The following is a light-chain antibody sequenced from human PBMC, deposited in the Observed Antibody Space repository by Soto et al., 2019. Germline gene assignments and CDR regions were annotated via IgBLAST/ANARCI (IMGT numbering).Light chain of an antibody. CDR1: QGISSY. V-gene: IGKV1-9*01. Sequence: IQLTQSPSSLSASVGDRVTITCRASQGISSYLAWYQQKPGKAPKLLIYAASTLQSGVPSRFRGSLHGTSLHITNSSLQPEHIATDYWKQLNSYPLTFGPGTNVDLK. CDR3: KQLNSYPLT. CDR2: AAS. J-gene: IGKJ3*01.